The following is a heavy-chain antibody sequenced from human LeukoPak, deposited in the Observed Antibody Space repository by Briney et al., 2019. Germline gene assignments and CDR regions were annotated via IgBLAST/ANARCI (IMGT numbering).Heavy chain of an antibody. CDR3: ARASKYYYDSSGYPLDY. J-gene: IGHJ4*02. V-gene: IGHV3-21*01. CDR2: ISSSSSSI. CDR1: RFTFSSYS. D-gene: IGHD3-22*01. Sequence: GGSLRLSCAASRFTFSSYSMIWVRQAPGKGLEWVSSISSSSSSIYYADSVKGRFTISRDNAKNSLYLQMNSLRAEDTAVYYCARASKYYYDSSGYPLDYWGQGTLVTVSS.